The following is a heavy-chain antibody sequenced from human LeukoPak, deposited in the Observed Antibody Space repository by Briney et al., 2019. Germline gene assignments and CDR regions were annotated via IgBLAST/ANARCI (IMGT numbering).Heavy chain of an antibody. J-gene: IGHJ4*02. Sequence: PGGSLRLSCAAPGFTFSSYSMNWVRQAPGKGLEWVSSISSSSSYIYYADSVKGRFTISRDNAKNSLYLQMNSLRAEDTAVYYCARGKLLEVVPAAISYWGQGTLVTVSS. V-gene: IGHV3-21*01. CDR2: ISSSSSYI. D-gene: IGHD2-2*01. CDR1: GFTFSSYS. CDR3: ARGKLLEVVPAAISY.